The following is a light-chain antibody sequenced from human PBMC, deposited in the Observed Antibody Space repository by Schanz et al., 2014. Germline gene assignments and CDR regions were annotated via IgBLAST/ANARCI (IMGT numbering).Light chain of an antibody. V-gene: IGLV2-11*01. Sequence: SSLTHPRSVSGSPGQSVTISCTGTSSDVGGYDYVSWYQQHPGKAPKLMIYEVSRRPSGVPDRFSGSKSGNTASLTVSGLQAEDEADYYCSTWDDILNGQGVFGGGTKLTVL. CDR2: EVS. CDR1: SSDVGGYDY. J-gene: IGLJ3*02. CDR3: STWDDILNGQGV.